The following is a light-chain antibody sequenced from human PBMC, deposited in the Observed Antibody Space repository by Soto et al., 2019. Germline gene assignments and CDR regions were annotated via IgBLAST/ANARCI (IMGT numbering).Light chain of an antibody. CDR2: RYV. Sequence: SYELTQPLSVSVALGQTARITCGGNNIGSKNVHWYQHKPGQDPVLVIYRYVNRPSGIPERFSGSNSGNTATLTISRAQAGDEADYYCQVWDSSTAAGVFGGGTKLTVL. CDR3: QVWDSSTAAGV. V-gene: IGLV3-9*01. J-gene: IGLJ3*02. CDR1: NIGSKN.